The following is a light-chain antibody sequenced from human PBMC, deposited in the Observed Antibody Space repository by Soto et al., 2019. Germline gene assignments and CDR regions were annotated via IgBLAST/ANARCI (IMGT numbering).Light chain of an antibody. CDR2: GAS. V-gene: IGKV3-20*01. Sequence: EIVLTQSPGTLYLSPGEGATLSCRASQSVSSNYLAWYQQKPGQAPRLLIYGASNRATGIPDRFSGSGSGTDFTLTISRLEPEDFAVYYCQQYGSSGTFGQGTKVDIK. J-gene: IGKJ1*01. CDR1: QSVSSNY. CDR3: QQYGSSGT.